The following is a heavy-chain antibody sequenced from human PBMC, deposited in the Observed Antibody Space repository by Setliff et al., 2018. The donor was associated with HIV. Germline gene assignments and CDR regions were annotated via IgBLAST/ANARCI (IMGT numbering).Heavy chain of an antibody. Sequence: TLSLTCTVSGYSISSGYYWGWIRQPPGKGLEWIGEIYHTGSTNYNPSLKSRVSMSVDKSKNQFSVKLTSVTAADTAVYYCARGHCSGTNCYGVDYYGMDVWGQGTTVTVSS. CDR2: IYHTGST. CDR1: GYSISSGYY. J-gene: IGHJ6*02. V-gene: IGHV4-38-2*02. CDR3: ARGHCSGTNCYGVDYYGMDV. D-gene: IGHD2-2*01.